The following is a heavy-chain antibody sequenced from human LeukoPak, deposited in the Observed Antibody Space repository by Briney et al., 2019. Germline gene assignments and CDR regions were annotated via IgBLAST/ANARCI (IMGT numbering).Heavy chain of an antibody. J-gene: IGHJ4*02. CDR2: IFYSGST. V-gene: IGHV4-39*07. D-gene: IGHD3-9*01. CDR3: AGRYIRDLKYFDY. CDR1: GGYISSSNYY. Sequence: SETLSLTCTVSGGYISSSNYYWVWIRQPPGKGLEWVASIFYSGSTYFNPSLKSRVTLSVDTSKNQFSLKLSSVAAADTAVYYCAGRYIRDLKYFDYWGQGTLVTVSS.